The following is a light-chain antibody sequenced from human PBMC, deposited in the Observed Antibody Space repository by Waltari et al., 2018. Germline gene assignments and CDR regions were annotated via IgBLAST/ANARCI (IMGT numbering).Light chain of an antibody. CDR3: QQYNQWPLT. Sequence: EIVMTQSPATLSVSRGGSATVSCRASLSIDDSLAWYQQKPGQPPRLLIPGASTRDTGIPVRFSGSGSGTNFTFTITGLQSEDFAVYFCQQYNQWPLTFGRGTKVEIK. V-gene: IGKV3-15*01. CDR2: GAS. CDR1: LSIDDS. J-gene: IGKJ4*01.